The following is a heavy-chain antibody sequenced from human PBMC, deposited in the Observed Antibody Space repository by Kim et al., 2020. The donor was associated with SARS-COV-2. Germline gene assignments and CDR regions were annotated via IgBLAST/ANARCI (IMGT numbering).Heavy chain of an antibody. J-gene: IGHJ4*02. CDR2: ISGGSSYI. D-gene: IGHD6-19*01. CDR3: ARAPVAGISFVDY. CDR1: GFTFSSYS. Sequence: GGSLRLSCAVSGFTFSSYSINWVRQAPGKGLEWVSSISGGSSYIYYADSVKGRFTISRDNAKNSLYLQMNSLTAEDTAVYYCARAPVAGISFVDYWGQGTLVTVSS. V-gene: IGHV3-21*01.